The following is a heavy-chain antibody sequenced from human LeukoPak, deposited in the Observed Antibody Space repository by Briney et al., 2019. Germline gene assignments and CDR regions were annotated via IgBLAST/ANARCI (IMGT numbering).Heavy chain of an antibody. CDR3: ARDSTRGYGSGSYFYYFDY. CDR2: IYTSGST. CDR1: GGSISRGSYY. V-gene: IGHV4-61*02. J-gene: IGHJ4*02. D-gene: IGHD3-10*01. Sequence: SQTLSLTCTVSGGSISRGSYYWSWIRQPAGKGLEWIGRIYTSGSTNYNPSLKSRVTISVDTSKNQFSLKLSSVTAADTAVYYCARDSTRGYGSGSYFYYFDYSSQGTLVTVSS.